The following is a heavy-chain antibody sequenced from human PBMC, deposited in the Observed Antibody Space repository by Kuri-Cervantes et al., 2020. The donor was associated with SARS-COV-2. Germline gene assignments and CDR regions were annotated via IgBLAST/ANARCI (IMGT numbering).Heavy chain of an antibody. CDR3: ARRDIVIAPAANDAFDI. Sequence: AAVKVSCKASGYTFTSYAMHWVRQAPGQRLEWMGWIHAGTGNTKSSQKCQGRVTITRDTSASTAYMELSSLRSEDTAVYYCARRDIVIAPAANDAFDIWGQGTMVTVSS. CDR2: IHAGTGNT. D-gene: IGHD2-2*01. CDR1: GYTFTSYA. J-gene: IGHJ3*02. V-gene: IGHV1-3*01.